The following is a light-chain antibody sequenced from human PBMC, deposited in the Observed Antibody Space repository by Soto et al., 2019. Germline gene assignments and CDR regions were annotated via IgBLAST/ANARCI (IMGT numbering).Light chain of an antibody. J-gene: IGKJ4*01. V-gene: IGKV3-20*01. CDR3: QQYGTAPLT. CDR1: QTVTRSF. CDR2: GAF. Sequence: EIVLTHSPGALSLSPGEIATPSCRSIQTVTRSFLAWYQHRPGQAPRLLIYGAFTRAAGIPDRFTGSGSGTDFPLSISRLEPEDFEVYFCQQYGTAPLTFGGGTKVDIK.